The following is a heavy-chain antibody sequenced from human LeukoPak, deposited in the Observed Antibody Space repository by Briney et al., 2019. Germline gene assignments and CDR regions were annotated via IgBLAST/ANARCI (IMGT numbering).Heavy chain of an antibody. CDR1: GGPFSGYY. V-gene: IGHV4-34*01. Sequence: SETLSLTCAVYGGPFSGYYWSWIRQPPGKGLEWIGEINHSGSTNYNPSLKSRVTISVDTSKNQFSLKLSSVTAADTAVYYCARERVSSRGFDGGMDVWGQGTTVTVSS. J-gene: IGHJ6*02. CDR2: INHSGST. CDR3: ARERVSSRGFDGGMDV. D-gene: IGHD3-22*01.